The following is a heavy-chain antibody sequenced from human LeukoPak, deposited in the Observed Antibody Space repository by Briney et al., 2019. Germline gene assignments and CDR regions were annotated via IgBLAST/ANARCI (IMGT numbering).Heavy chain of an antibody. D-gene: IGHD1-14*01. CDR3: ARSNQADDY. V-gene: IGHV3-74*01. J-gene: IGHJ4*02. CDR1: GFTFSSYW. Sequence: GGSLRLSCAASGFTFSSYWMHWVRQVPGKGLVWVSRINPGGSSTAYADSVKGRFTISRDNAKDTLYLQMDSLRAEDTAIYYCARSNQADDYWGQGTLVTVSS. CDR2: INPGGSST.